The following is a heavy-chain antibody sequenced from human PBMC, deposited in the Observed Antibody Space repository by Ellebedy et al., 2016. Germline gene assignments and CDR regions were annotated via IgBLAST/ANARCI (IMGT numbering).Heavy chain of an antibody. CDR2: IDHSGRS. V-gene: IGHV4-34*01. J-gene: IGHJ4*02. D-gene: IGHD3-9*01. Sequence: ESLKISCAASGFTFSDYYMSWIRQAPGKGLEWIGDIDHSGRSDYSPSLKSRVTISVDTSKNHFSLQLTSVTAADTAVYYCARGGRDILAGYRYDYWGQGTQVTVSS. CDR1: GFTFSDYY. CDR3: ARGGRDILAGYRYDY.